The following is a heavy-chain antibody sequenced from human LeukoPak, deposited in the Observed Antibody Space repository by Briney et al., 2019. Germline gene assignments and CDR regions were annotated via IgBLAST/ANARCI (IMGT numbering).Heavy chain of an antibody. Sequence: GGSLRLXCAASGFTFSSYEMNWVRPAPGKGLEWVSYISSSGSTIYYADSVKGRFTISRDNAKNSLYLQMNSLRAEDTAVYYCARDSRTPGYSYGPRLDYWGQGTLVTVSS. CDR2: ISSSGSTI. CDR3: ARDSRTPGYSYGPRLDY. V-gene: IGHV3-48*03. CDR1: GFTFSSYE. D-gene: IGHD5-18*01. J-gene: IGHJ4*02.